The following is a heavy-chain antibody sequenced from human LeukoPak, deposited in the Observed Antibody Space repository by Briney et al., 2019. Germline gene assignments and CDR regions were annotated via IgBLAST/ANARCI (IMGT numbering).Heavy chain of an antibody. V-gene: IGHV3-30*04. CDR3: ARVDDLDAFDM. D-gene: IGHD2-2*03. CDR1: GFTFSSYA. CDR2: ISDDGSNK. J-gene: IGHJ3*02. Sequence: GGSLRLSWAASGFTFSSYAMHWVRQAPGKGLEWVAVISDDGSNKYYADSVKGRFTISRDNSKNTLYLQMNSLRAEDTAVHYCARVDDLDAFDMWGQGTMVTVSS.